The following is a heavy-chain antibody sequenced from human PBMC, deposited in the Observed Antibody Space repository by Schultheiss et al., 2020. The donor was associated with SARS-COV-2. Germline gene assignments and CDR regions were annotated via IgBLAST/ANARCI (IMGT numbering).Heavy chain of an antibody. V-gene: IGHV4-31*03. CDR2: IYHSGST. CDR3: ARDLVDTIGWNRFDY. D-gene: IGHD6-19*01. J-gene: IGHJ4*02. CDR1: GGSISSGGYY. Sequence: SETLSLTCTVSGGSISSGGYYWSWIRQHPGKGLEWIGEIYHSGSTNYNPSLKSRVTISVDKSKNQFSLQLNSVTPEDTAVYYCARDLVDTIGWNRFDYWGQGTLVTVSS.